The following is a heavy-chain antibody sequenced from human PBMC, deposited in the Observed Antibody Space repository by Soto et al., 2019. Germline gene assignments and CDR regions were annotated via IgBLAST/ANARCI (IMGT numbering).Heavy chain of an antibody. CDR1: GYSFTSYW. D-gene: IGHD3-10*01. V-gene: IGHV5-51*01. CDR2: IYPGDSYT. Sequence: GESRKIACKGSGYSFTSYWIGWVRQMPGKGLDLMGIIYPGDSYTGXXPSFQGQXXISADKSISTXYLQWXILKASDTAMYYCARQRPLRGSDYWRQGTLVTVSS. J-gene: IGHJ4*02. CDR3: ARQRPLRGSDY.